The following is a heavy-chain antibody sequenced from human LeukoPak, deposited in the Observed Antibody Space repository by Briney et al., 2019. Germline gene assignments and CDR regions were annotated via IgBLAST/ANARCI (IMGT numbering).Heavy chain of an antibody. CDR1: GFTFSSYG. D-gene: IGHD1-26*01. CDR3: AKDDPVSGSYPNWFDP. J-gene: IGHJ5*02. V-gene: IGHV3-30*02. Sequence: GGSLRLSCAASGFTFSSYGMHWVRQAPGKGLEWVAFIRYDGSNKYYADSVEGRFTISRDNSKNTLYLQMNSLRAEDTAVYYCAKDDPVSGSYPNWFDPWGQGTLVTVSS. CDR2: IRYDGSNK.